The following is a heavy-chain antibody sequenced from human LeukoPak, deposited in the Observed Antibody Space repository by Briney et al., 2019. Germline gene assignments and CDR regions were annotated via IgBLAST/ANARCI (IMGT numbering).Heavy chain of an antibody. CDR1: GGSISSSNW. J-gene: IGHJ4*02. Sequence: SETLSLTCAVSGGSISSSNWWSWVRQPPGKGLDWIGEIYHSGSTNYNPPPKSRVTISVDKSKNQFSLKLSSVTAADTAVYYCARRGGGGGIPLDYWGQGTLVTVSS. CDR2: IYHSGST. CDR3: ARRGGGGGIPLDY. D-gene: IGHD4-23*01. V-gene: IGHV4-4*02.